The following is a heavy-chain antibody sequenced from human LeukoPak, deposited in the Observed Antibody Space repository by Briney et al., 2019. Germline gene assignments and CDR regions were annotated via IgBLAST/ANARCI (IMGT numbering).Heavy chain of an antibody. CDR2: ISYDGSNK. CDR3: AKDGPVEYSGSYYPYGMDV. CDR1: GFTFSSYG. D-gene: IGHD1-26*01. Sequence: GGSLRLPCAASGFTFSSYGMHWVRQAPGKGLEWVAVISYDGSNKYYADSVKGRFTISRDNSKNTLYLQMNSLRAEDTAVYYCAKDGPVEYSGSYYPYGMDVWGQGTTVTVSS. J-gene: IGHJ6*02. V-gene: IGHV3-30*18.